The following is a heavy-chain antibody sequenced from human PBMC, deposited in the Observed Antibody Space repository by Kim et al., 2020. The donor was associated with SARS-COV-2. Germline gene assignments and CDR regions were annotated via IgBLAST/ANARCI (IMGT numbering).Heavy chain of an antibody. Sequence: ASVKVSCKASGYTFTKYAMNWVRQAPGQGLEWMGWINTNTGNPTYAQGFTGHFVFSLDTSVSTAYLQISSLKAEDTAVYFCAREIPGAIQWVISGGYYYYGMDVWGQGTTVTVSS. D-gene: IGHD2-2*02. CDR2: INTNTGNP. CDR1: GYTFTKYA. J-gene: IGHJ6*02. CDR3: AREIPGAIQWVISGGYYYYGMDV. V-gene: IGHV7-4-1*02.